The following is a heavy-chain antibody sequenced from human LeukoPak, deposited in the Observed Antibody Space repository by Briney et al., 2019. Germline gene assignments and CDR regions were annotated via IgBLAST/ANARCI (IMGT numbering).Heavy chain of an antibody. D-gene: IGHD2-15*01. CDR2: IIPILGIA. CDR3: ARGSEVVDFDY. CDR1: GGTFSSYA. Sequence: SVKVSCKASGGTFSSYAISWVRQAPGQGLEWMGRIIPILGIANYAQKFQGRVTITADKSTSTAYMELSSLRSGDTAVYYCARGSEVVDFDYWGQGTLVTVSS. V-gene: IGHV1-69*04. J-gene: IGHJ4*02.